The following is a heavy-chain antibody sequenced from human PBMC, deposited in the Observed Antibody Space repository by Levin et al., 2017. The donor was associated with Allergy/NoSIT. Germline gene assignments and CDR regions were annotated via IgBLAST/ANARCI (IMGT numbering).Heavy chain of an antibody. CDR3: ARPPASIAARRQRYFDY. CDR2: IYYSGST. V-gene: IGHV4-31*03. CDR1: GGSISSGGYY. D-gene: IGHD6-6*01. J-gene: IGHJ4*02. Sequence: PSETLSLTCTVSGGSISSGGYYWSWIRQHPGKGLEWIGYIYYSGSTYYNPSLKSRVTISVDTSKNQFSLKLSSVTAADTAVYYCARPPASIAARRQRYFDYWGQGTLVTVSS.